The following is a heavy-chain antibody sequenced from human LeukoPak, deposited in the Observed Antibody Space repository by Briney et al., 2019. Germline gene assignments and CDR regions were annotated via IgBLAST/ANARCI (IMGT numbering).Heavy chain of an antibody. Sequence: SEKVSCKASGGTFSSYAISWVRQAPGQGLVWMGGIIPIFGTANYAQNFQGRVTITTDESTSTAYMELSSLRSEDTAVYYCARVPYYSTNYYYYYMEVGGKGTTVTVSS. CDR3: ARVPYYSTNYYYYYMEV. D-gene: IGHD4-11*01. V-gene: IGHV1-69*05. CDR2: IIPIFGTA. J-gene: IGHJ6*03. CDR1: GGTFSSYA.